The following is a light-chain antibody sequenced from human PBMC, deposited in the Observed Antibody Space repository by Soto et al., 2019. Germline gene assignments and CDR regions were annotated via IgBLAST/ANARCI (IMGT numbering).Light chain of an antibody. J-gene: IGKJ2*03. CDR3: QQYDYWPPYS. V-gene: IGKV3-15*01. CDR2: GAS. CDR1: QGVNNK. Sequence: EIMMAQSPATLSVSPGERASLSCRASQGVNNKLAWYQQKPGQPPRLLIYGASTRATGIPARFSGSGSGTEFTLTISGLQSEDSAVYFCQQYDYWPPYSFGQGTKVEIK.